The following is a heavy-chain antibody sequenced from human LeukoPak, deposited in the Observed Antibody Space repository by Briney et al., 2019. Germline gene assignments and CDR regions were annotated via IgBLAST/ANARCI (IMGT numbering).Heavy chain of an antibody. J-gene: IGHJ4*02. CDR2: IWYDGSNE. CDR1: GFTFSTYG. D-gene: IGHD5-24*01. CDR3: ARDRWAIDY. Sequence: GGSLRLSCATSGFTFSTYGMHWVRQAPGKGLEWVAVIWYDGSNEYYADSVKGRFATSKDTSKNTVYLQMNSLRAEDTAVYYCARDRWAIDYWGQGTLVTVSS. V-gene: IGHV3-33*01.